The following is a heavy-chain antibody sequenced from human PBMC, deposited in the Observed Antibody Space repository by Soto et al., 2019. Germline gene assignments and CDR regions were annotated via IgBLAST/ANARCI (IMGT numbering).Heavy chain of an antibody. J-gene: IGHJ4*02. CDR2: IWPGDSDT. CDR1: GYSFTSYW. D-gene: IGHD3-10*01. V-gene: IGHV5-51*01. Sequence: PGESLKISCKGSGYSFTSYWIGWVRQMPGKGLEWMGIIWPGDSDTTYSPSFQGQVTISAEKSISTAYLQWSSLKASDTATYYCARLPTISMPGEPFDSWGKGPLVTVS. CDR3: ARLPTISMPGEPFDS.